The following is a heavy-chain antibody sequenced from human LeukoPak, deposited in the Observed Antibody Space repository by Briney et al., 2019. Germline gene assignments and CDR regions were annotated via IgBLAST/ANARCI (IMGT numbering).Heavy chain of an antibody. J-gene: IGHJ3*02. Sequence: PGGSLRLSCAASRFTFTNHAVSWVRQAPGKGLEWVSAEGSAGGTYYTDSVRGRFTISRDNYENTLSLQMNSLRVEDTAVYYCASRTWTGAGYYAFDIWGQGTMVTVSS. V-gene: IGHV3-23*01. CDR2: EGSAGGT. CDR1: RFTFTNHA. CDR3: ASRTWTGAGYYAFDI. D-gene: IGHD3/OR15-3a*01.